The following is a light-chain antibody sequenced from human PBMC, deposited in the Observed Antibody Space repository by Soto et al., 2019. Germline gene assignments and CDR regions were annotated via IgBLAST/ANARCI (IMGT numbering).Light chain of an antibody. J-gene: IGLJ3*02. CDR2: LNSDGSH. V-gene: IGLV4-69*01. Sequence: QSVLTQSPSASASLGASVKLTCTLSSGHSSYAIAWHQQQPEQGPRYLMKLNSDGSHSKGDGIPDRFSGSSSGAERYLTISSLQYEDEADYYCQTWGTGIWVFGGGTKVTVL. CDR3: QTWGTGIWV. CDR1: SGHSSYA.